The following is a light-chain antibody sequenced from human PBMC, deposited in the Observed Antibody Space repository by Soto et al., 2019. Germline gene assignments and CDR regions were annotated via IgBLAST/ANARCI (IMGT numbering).Light chain of an antibody. J-gene: IGLJ1*01. CDR3: CSYASSSTYI. CDR2: EVT. CDR1: SSDVGSYNF. Sequence: QSALTQPASVSGSPGQSITISCTGTSSDVGSYNFVSWYQQHPGKAPQVMIYEVTKRPSGVSDRFSGSKSANTASLTISLLQAEDEADYYCCSYASSSTYIFGTGTKVTVL. V-gene: IGLV2-23*02.